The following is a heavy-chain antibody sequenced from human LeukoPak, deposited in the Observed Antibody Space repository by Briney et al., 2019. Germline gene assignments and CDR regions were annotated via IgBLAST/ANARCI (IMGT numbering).Heavy chain of an antibody. CDR2: INPNSGGT. CDR1: RYTFTGYY. J-gene: IGHJ4*02. D-gene: IGHD4-23*01. CDR3: ARLWIDYGGNSADY. Sequence: GASVKVSCKASRYTFTGYYMHWVRQAPGQGLEWMGWINPNSGGTNYAQKFQGRVTMTRDTSISTAYMELSRLRSDDTAVYYCARLWIDYGGNSADYWGQGTLVTVSS. V-gene: IGHV1-2*02.